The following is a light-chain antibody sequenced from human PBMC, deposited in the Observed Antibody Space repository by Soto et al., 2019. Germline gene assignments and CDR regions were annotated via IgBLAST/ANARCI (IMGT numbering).Light chain of an antibody. J-gene: IGKJ2*01. CDR2: GAS. CDR3: QQYGSSPMYT. V-gene: IGKV3-20*01. Sequence: EIVLTQSPGTLSLSPGERATLSCRASQSLSSTYLAWYRQKPGQAPRPLIYGASSRATGIPDRFSGSGSGTDFTLTISRLEPEDFAVYYCQQYGSSPMYTFGQGTKLEIK. CDR1: QSLSSTY.